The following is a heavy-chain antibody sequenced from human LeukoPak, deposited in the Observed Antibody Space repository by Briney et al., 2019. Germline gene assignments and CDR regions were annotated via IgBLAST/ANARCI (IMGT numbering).Heavy chain of an antibody. J-gene: IGHJ4*02. V-gene: IGHV3-74*01. CDR3: ANVFDS. CDR1: TW. CDR2: INHDGSGT. Sequence: GGSLRLSCAASTWMHWVRQPPGKGLVWISGINHDGSGTYYADSVKGRFTISRDNAKKMVYLQMNSLSAEDMAVYYCANVFDSWGQGSLVTVSS.